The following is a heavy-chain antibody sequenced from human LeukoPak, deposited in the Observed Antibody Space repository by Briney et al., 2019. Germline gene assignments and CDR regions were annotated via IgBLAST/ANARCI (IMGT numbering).Heavy chain of an antibody. CDR3: AKTKRLRQLVVSSYYYMDV. D-gene: IGHD6-13*01. CDR1: GFTFSSYV. CDR2: ISGSGGST. V-gene: IGHV3-23*01. Sequence: PGGPLRLSCAASGFTFSSYVMSWVRQAPGKGLEWVSAISGSGGSTYYADSVKGRFTISRDNSKNTLYLQMNSLRAEDTAVYYCAKTKRLRQLVVSSYYYMDVWGKGTTVTVSS. J-gene: IGHJ6*03.